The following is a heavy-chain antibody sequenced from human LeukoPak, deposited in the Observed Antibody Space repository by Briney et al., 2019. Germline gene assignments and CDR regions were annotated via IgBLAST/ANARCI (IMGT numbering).Heavy chain of an antibody. CDR1: GGSISSYY. J-gene: IGHJ5*02. Sequence: PSETLPLTCTVSGGSISSYYWSWIRQPAGKGLEWIGRIYTSGSTNYNPSLKSRVTMSVDTSKNQFSLKLSSVTAADTAVYYCARDGEGYCSSTSCYEAWFDPWGQGTLVTVSS. CDR3: ARDGEGYCSSTSCYEAWFDP. D-gene: IGHD2-2*01. V-gene: IGHV4-4*07. CDR2: IYTSGST.